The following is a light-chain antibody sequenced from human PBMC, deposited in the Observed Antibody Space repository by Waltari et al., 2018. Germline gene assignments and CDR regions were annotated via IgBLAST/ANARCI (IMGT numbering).Light chain of an antibody. CDR3: QQTYSTWT. CDR2: ATS. J-gene: IGKJ1*01. Sequence: DIQMTQSPSSLSASVGDRVTITCRASQSISNNLNWYQQKPGKAPKLLIYATSVLQNGVPSRFRGRGSGTDFTLTISSLQPEDFATYYCQQTYSTWTFGQGTAVEIK. CDR1: QSISNN. V-gene: IGKV1-39*01.